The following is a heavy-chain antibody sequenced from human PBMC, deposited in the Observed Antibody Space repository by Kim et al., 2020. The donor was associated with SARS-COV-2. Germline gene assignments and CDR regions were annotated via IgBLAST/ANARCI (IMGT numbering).Heavy chain of an antibody. CDR2: INPSGGST. J-gene: IGHJ6*02. D-gene: IGHD3-16*02. Sequence: ASVKVSCKASGYTFTSYYMHWVRQAPGQGLEWMGIINPSGGSTSYAQKFQGRVTMTRDTSTSTVYMELSSLRSEDTAVYYCARVRGSYRYQVGGMDVWGQGTTVTVSS. CDR1: GYTFTSYY. V-gene: IGHV1-46*01. CDR3: ARVRGSYRYQVGGMDV.